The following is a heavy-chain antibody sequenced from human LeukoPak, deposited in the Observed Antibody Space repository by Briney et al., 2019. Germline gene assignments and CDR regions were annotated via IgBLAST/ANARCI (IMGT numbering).Heavy chain of an antibody. V-gene: IGHV3-23*01. CDR3: TRIHSYDSTGAYYLDY. Sequence: GGSLRLSCAASGFTFRSYAMSWVRQAPGKGLEWVSTLGGSDSSTYYADSVKGRFTISRDNAKNSLYLQMNSLRSDDTAFYHCTRIHSYDSTGAYYLDYWGQGILVTVSS. J-gene: IGHJ4*02. D-gene: IGHD3-22*01. CDR2: LGGSDSST. CDR1: GFTFRSYA.